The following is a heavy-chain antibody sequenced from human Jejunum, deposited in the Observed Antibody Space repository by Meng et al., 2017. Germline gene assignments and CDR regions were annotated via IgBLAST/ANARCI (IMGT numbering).Heavy chain of an antibody. Sequence: VQVPGSGPGLVRPSETLSLTCTVSGGSVSSAAYYWNWIRQPPGKGLEWIGYIYYSGGTTYSPSLNSRVTISIDTAKNQVSLKVSSVTAADTAVYYCAHSSSSSSFGFDYWGQGTLVTVSS. CDR2: IYYSGGT. CDR3: AHSSSSSSFGFDY. D-gene: IGHD6-6*01. V-gene: IGHV4-61*08. J-gene: IGHJ4*02. CDR1: GGSVSSAAYY.